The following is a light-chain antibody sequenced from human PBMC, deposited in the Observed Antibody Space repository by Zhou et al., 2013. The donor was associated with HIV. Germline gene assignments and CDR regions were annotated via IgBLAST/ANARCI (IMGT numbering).Light chain of an antibody. V-gene: IGKV1-5*03. Sequence: DIQMTQSPSTLSASVGDRVTITCRASQSISSWLAWYQQKPGKAPKLLIYKASSLESGVPSRFSGSGSGTEFTLTISSLQPDDFATYYCQQANSFRGRFGPRDRKWISN. CDR3: QQANSFRGR. J-gene: IGKJ3*01. CDR1: QSISSW. CDR2: KAS.